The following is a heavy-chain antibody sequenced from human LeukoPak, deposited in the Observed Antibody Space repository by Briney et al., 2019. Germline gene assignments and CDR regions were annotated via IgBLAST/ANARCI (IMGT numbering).Heavy chain of an antibody. CDR3: ARGPTLWFFGGALVTNFDY. CDR1: AFIFSSHW. Sequence: GGSLRLSCEASAFIFSSHWLNWVRQTPGKGLEWVASIKEDGSERQYVDSVKGRFIISRDNTKASLFLQLNSLRAEDTAVYYCARGPTLWFFGGALVTNFDYWGQGTLVTVSS. D-gene: IGHD3-10*01. J-gene: IGHJ4*02. V-gene: IGHV3-7*03. CDR2: IKEDGSER.